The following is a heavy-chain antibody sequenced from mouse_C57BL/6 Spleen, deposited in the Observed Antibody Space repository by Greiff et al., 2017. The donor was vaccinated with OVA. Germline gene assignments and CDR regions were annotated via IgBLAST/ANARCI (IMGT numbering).Heavy chain of an antibody. CDR1: GYTFTDYY. Sequence: EVQLQQSGPELVKPGASVKISCKASGYTFTDYYMNWVKQSHGKSLEWIGDINPNNGGTSYNQKFKGKATLTVDKSSSTAYMELRSLTSEDSAVYYCARDYGTPYWGQGTTLTVSS. J-gene: IGHJ2*01. CDR3: ARDYGTPY. V-gene: IGHV1-26*01. CDR2: INPNNGGT. D-gene: IGHD1-1*01.